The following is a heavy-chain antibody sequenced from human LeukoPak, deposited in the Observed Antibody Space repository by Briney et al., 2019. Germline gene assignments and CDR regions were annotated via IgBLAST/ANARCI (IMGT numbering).Heavy chain of an antibody. V-gene: IGHV1-69*13. J-gene: IGHJ4*02. Sequence: SVKVSCKASGGTFSSYAISWVRPAPGQGLEWMGGIIPIFGTANYAQKFQGRVTITADESTSTAYMELSSLRSEDTAVYYCARDGYLYYYDSSGYYEGNPFDYWGQGTLVTVSS. CDR1: GGTFSSYA. CDR2: IIPIFGTA. D-gene: IGHD3-22*01. CDR3: ARDGYLYYYDSSGYYEGNPFDY.